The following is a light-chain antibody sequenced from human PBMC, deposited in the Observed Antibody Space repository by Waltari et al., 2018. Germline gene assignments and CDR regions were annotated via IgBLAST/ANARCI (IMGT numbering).Light chain of an antibody. J-gene: IGLJ3*02. CDR3: CADAGKV. CDR2: DDT. V-gene: IGLV2-23*01. Sequence: QSALTQPASVSGSPGQSATIPCTGTSNDVGSSNFFSWYQQPPGNAPNLIIHDDTERASGVYDRFSGSKAANGASLTSAGLQAEDEAHYYCCADAGKVFGGGTRLTVL. CDR1: SNDVGSSNF.